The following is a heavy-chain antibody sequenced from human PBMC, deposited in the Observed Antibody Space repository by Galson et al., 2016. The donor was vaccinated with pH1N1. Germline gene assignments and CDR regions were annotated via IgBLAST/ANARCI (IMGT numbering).Heavy chain of an antibody. D-gene: IGHD3-10*01. Sequence: ETLSLTCSVSGGSISSDSYYWSWIRQPAGKGLEWIGNIYYGGSTYYNPSLKSRVTISVDTSKKQFSLNLNSVTAADTAVYYCARARKITRQTFWATADALRGGSGRFDYWGQGTLVTVSS. CDR3: ARARKITRQTFWATADALRGGSGRFDY. CDR1: GGSISSDSYY. CDR2: IYYGGST. V-gene: IGHV4-39*07. J-gene: IGHJ4*02.